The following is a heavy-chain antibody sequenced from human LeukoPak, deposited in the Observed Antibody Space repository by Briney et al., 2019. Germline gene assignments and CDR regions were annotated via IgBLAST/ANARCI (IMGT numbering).Heavy chain of an antibody. CDR1: GGSISSGSYY. Sequence: PSETLSLTCTVSGGSISSGSYYWSWIRQPAGKGLEWIGRIYTSGSTNYNPSLKSRVTISVDTSKNQFSLKLSSVTAADTAVCYCARDWGGDRGWDFVYWGQGTLVTVSS. CDR2: IYTSGST. V-gene: IGHV4-61*02. J-gene: IGHJ4*02. CDR3: ARDWGGDRGWDFVY. D-gene: IGHD3-16*01.